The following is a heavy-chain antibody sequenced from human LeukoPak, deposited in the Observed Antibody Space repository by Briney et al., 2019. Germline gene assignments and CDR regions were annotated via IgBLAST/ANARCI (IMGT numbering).Heavy chain of an antibody. CDR1: GYTFTSYG. Sequence: GASVKVSCKASGYTFTSYGISRVRQAPGQGLEWMGWISAYNGNTNYAQKLQGRVTMTTDTSTSTAYMELRSLRSDDTAVYYCAYDSSGYYTWDYWGQGTLVTVSS. CDR3: AYDSSGYYTWDY. CDR2: ISAYNGNT. V-gene: IGHV1-18*01. D-gene: IGHD3-22*01. J-gene: IGHJ4*02.